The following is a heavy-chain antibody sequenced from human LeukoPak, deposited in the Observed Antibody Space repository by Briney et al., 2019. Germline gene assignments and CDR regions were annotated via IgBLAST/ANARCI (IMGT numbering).Heavy chain of an antibody. D-gene: IGHD3-3*01. CDR3: ARQSSYDFWSGDRAHAFGI. V-gene: IGHV3-30*03. J-gene: IGHJ3*02. CDR2: ISYDGHNK. Sequence: PGGSLRLSCAASGFTITNYGMHWVRQAPGKGLEWVAVISYDGHNKNYAAAVKGRFTISRDSSKNTLSLQMSSLRAEDTAVYYCARQSSYDFWSGDRAHAFGIWSQATMVTIAS. CDR1: GFTITNYG.